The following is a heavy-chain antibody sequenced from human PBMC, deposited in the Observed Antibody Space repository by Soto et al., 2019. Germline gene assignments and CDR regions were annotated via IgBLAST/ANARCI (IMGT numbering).Heavy chain of an antibody. V-gene: IGHV1-46*03. Sequence: ASVKVSCKASGYTFTSYYMHWVRQAPGQGLEWMGIINPSGGSTSYAQKFQGRVTMTRDTSTSTVYMELSSLRSEDTAVYYCDRALWFGPEEGPFYFDYWGQGTLVTVSS. D-gene: IGHD3-10*01. CDR1: GYTFTSYY. CDR3: DRALWFGPEEGPFYFDY. CDR2: INPSGGST. J-gene: IGHJ4*02.